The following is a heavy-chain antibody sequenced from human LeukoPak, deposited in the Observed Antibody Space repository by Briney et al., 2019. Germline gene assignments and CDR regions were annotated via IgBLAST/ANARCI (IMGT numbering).Heavy chain of an antibody. D-gene: IGHD3-9*01. CDR2: ISGSGGST. J-gene: IGHJ4*02. Sequence: PGGSLRLSCAASGFRFSSYAMSWVRQAPGKGLEWVSAISGSGGSTYYADSVKGRFTISRDNSKNTLYLQMNSLRAEDTAVYYCAKDARLYDILTGYFDYWGQGTLVTVSS. CDR3: AKDARLYDILTGYFDY. V-gene: IGHV3-23*01. CDR1: GFRFSSYA.